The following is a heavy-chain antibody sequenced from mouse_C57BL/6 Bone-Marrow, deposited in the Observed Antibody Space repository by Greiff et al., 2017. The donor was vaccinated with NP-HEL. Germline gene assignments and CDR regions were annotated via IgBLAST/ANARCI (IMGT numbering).Heavy chain of an antibody. D-gene: IGHD2-4*01. CDR1: GFTFSDYY. V-gene: IGHV5-12*01. CDR3: ARHADDYGGFAY. J-gene: IGHJ3*01. CDR2: ISNGGGST. Sequence: EVKVVDSGGGLVQPGGSLKLSCAASGFTFSDYYMYWVRQTPEKRLEWVAYISNGGGSTYYPDTVKGRFTISRDNAKNTLYLQMSRLKYEDTAMYYCARHADDYGGFAYWGQGTLVTVSA.